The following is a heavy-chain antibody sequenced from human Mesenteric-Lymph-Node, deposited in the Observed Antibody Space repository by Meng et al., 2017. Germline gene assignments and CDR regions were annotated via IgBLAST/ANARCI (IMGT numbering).Heavy chain of an antibody. J-gene: IGHJ4*02. CDR3: AREVYGSGTRDLDY. V-gene: IGHV1-2*02. CDR1: GYTFTAYY. D-gene: IGHD3-10*01. Sequence: ASVKVSCKASGYTFTAYYIHWVRQAPGQGPEWMGWINPNSGGTDYAQNFQGRVTMTRDTSISTAYMELSRLRSDDTAVYYCAREVYGSGTRDLDYWGQGTLVTVSS. CDR2: INPNSGGT.